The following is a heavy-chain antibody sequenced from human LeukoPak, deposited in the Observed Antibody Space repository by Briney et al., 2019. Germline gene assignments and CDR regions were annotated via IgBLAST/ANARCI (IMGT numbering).Heavy chain of an antibody. Sequence: PSETLSLTCTVSGGXVSSGNYYWSWIRQPPGKGLEWCGYMYYSGSTNYNPSLKSRVTISLDTPKNQFSLRLNSVTAADTAVYYCARGVAGYGPYDYWGQGTLVTVSS. CDR2: MYYSGST. D-gene: IGHD5-12*01. J-gene: IGHJ4*02. CDR3: ARGVAGYGPYDY. CDR1: GGXVSSGNYY. V-gene: IGHV4-61*01.